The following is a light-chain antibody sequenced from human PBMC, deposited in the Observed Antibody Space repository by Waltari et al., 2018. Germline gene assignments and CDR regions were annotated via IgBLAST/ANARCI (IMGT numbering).Light chain of an antibody. CDR1: SSDVGGYNY. CDR2: EVN. V-gene: IGLV2-14*01. CDR3: CSYAGSGTYV. Sequence: QSALTQPASVSGSPGQSITISCTGTSSDVGGYNYVSWYQQHPGKAPKLMIYEVNNRPSGVSDRFPGSKSGNTASLTISGLQAEDEADYYCCSYAGSGTYVFGTGTKVTVL. J-gene: IGLJ1*01.